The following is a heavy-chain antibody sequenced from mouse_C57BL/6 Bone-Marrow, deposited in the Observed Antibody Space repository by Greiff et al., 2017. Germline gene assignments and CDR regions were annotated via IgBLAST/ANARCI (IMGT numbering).Heavy chain of an antibody. J-gene: IGHJ3*01. CDR3: AGQLSAY. V-gene: IGHV5-17*01. Sequence: EVQLVESGGGLVKPGGSLKLSCAASGSTFSDYGMHWVRQAPEKGLEWVAYISSGSSTIYYADTVKGRFTISRDNAKNTLFLQMTSLRSEDTAMYYCAGQLSAYWGQGTLVTVSA. CDR1: GSTFSDYG. D-gene: IGHD3-2*02. CDR2: ISSGSSTI.